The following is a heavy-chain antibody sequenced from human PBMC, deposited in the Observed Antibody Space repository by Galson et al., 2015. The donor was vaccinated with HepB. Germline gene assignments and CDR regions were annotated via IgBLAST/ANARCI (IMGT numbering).Heavy chain of an antibody. CDR1: GFTFSNAW. CDR2: IKSKTDGGTT. D-gene: IGHD3-22*01. J-gene: IGHJ3*02. V-gene: IGHV3-15*01. CDR3: TPHGVVTPWHAFDI. Sequence: SLRLSCAASGFTFSNAWMSWVRQAPGKGLEWVGRIKSKTDGGTTDYAAPVKGRFTISRDDSKNTVYLQMNSLKTEDTAVFYCTPHGVVTPWHAFDIWGQGTMVTVSS.